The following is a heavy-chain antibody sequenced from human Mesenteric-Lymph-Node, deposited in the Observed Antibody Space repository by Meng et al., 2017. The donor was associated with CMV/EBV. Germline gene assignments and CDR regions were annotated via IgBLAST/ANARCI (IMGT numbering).Heavy chain of an antibody. CDR3: VGESQPGGCDY. V-gene: IGHV3-9*01. CDR2: IYGKTSGT. D-gene: IGHD1-14*01. CDR1: GFIFNDYA. Sequence: SLKISCAASGFIFNDYAMHWVRQAPGKGLEWVSGIYGKTSGTGYADSVEGRFTISRDSAKNSIYLQMNSLRAEDTALYYCVGESQPGGCDYWGLGTLVTVSS. J-gene: IGHJ4*02.